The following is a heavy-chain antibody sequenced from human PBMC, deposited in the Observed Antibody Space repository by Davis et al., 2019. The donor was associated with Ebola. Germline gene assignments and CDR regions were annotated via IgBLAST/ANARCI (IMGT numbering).Heavy chain of an antibody. J-gene: IGHJ4*02. CDR3: TTVSGLLGTR. Sequence: GESLKISCAASGFTFSSYSMNWVRQAPGKGLEWVSYISSSSSTIYYADSVKGRFTISRDNAKNSLYLQMNSLRDEDTAVYYCTTVSGLLGTRWGQGTLVTVSS. CDR1: GFTFSSYS. CDR2: ISSSSSTI. V-gene: IGHV3-48*02. D-gene: IGHD7-27*01.